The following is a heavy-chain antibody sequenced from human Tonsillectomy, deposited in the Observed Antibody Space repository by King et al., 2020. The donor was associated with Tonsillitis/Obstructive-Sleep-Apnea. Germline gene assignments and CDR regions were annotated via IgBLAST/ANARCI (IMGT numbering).Heavy chain of an antibody. V-gene: IGHV4-59*01. D-gene: IGHD2-8*01. CDR3: AREGAVMNAFDI. Sequence: QLQESGPGLVKPSETLSLTCTVSGGPISSYYWSWIRQPPGKGLEWIGYIDYSGSTNYNPSLKSRVTISVDTSKNQFSLKLSSVTAADTAVYYCAREGAVMNAFDIWGQGTMVTVSS. CDR2: IDYSGST. CDR1: GGPISSYY. J-gene: IGHJ3*02.